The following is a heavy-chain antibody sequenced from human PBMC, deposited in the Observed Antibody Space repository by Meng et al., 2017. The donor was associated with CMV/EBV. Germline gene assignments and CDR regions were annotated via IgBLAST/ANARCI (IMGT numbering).Heavy chain of an antibody. Sequence: YYMHWVQQAPGKGLEWMGLVDPEDGETIYAEKFQGRVTITADTSTDTAYMELSSLRSDDTAVYYCARDRGYNDIVVVPAATPPNFDYWGQGTLVTVSS. D-gene: IGHD2-2*01. CDR1: YY. J-gene: IGHJ4*02. CDR3: ARDRGYNDIVVVPAATPPNFDY. V-gene: IGHV1-69-2*01. CDR2: VDPEDGET.